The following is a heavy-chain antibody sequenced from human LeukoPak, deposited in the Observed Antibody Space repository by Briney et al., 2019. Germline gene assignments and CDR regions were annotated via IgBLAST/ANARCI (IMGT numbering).Heavy chain of an antibody. CDR1: GYTFTSYD. J-gene: IGHJ4*02. V-gene: IGHV1-8*01. Sequence: GASVKVSCKASGYTFTSYDINWVRQATGQGLEWMGWMKPNSGNTGYAQKFQGRVTMTRNTSISTAYMELSSLGSEDTAVYYCARGIAMASPFDYWGQGTLVTVSS. D-gene: IGHD5-18*01. CDR3: ARGIAMASPFDY. CDR2: MKPNSGNT.